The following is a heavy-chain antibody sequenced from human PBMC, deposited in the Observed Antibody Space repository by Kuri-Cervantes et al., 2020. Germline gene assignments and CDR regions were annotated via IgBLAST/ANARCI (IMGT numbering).Heavy chain of an antibody. CDR3: ARGEYYYDSSGPKGYFDL. D-gene: IGHD3-22*01. CDR2: IYSGGST. Sequence: GGSLRLSCAASGFTVSSNYMSWVRQAPGKGLEWVSVIYSGGSTYYADSVKGRFTISRDNSKNTLYLQMNSLRAGDTAVYYCARGEYYYDSSGPKGYFDLWGRGTLVTVSS. CDR1: GFTVSSNY. V-gene: IGHV3-53*01. J-gene: IGHJ2*01.